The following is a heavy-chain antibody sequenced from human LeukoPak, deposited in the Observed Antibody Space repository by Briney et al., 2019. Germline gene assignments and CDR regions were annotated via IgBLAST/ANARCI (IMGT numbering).Heavy chain of an antibody. CDR1: GFTVSSNY. V-gene: IGHV3-66*01. CDR2: IYSGGST. D-gene: IGHD2-2*01. J-gene: IGHJ4*02. Sequence: GGSLRLSCAASGFTVSSNYMSWVRQAPGKGLEWVSVIYSGGSTYYADSVKGRFTISRDNSKNTLYLQMNSLRAEDTAVYYCASLGSSTPGAYFGYWGQGTLVTVSS. CDR3: ASLGSSTPGAYFGY.